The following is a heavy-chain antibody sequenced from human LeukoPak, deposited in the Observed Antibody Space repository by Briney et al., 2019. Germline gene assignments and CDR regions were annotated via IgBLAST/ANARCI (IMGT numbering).Heavy chain of an antibody. V-gene: IGHV3-64D*06. CDR3: VPKGTEGY. CDR1: GFAFSGYA. J-gene: IGHJ4*02. Sequence: GGSLRLSCSASGFAFSGYAMHWVRQAPGKGLQYVSAISPTGGSTYYADSVKGRLSISRDNSKNTLYLQMSSLRPEDTAVYYCVPKGTEGYWGQGTLVTVSS. CDR2: ISPTGGST.